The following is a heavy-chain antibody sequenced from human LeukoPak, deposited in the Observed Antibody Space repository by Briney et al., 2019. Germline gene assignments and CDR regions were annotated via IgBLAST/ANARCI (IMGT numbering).Heavy chain of an antibody. CDR1: GGSISSGDYY. J-gene: IGHJ4*02. Sequence: SQTLSLTCTVSGGSISSGDYYWSWIRQPPGKGLEWIGYIYYSGSTYYNPSLKSRVTISVDTSKNQFSLKLSSVTAADTAVYYCARLLPAADYYFDYWGQGTLVTVSS. CDR2: IYYSGST. D-gene: IGHD1-26*01. V-gene: IGHV4-30-4*01. CDR3: ARLLPAADYYFDY.